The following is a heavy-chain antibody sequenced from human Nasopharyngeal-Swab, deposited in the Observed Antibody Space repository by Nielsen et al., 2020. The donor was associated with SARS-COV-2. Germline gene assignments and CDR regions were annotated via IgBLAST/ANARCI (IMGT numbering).Heavy chain of an antibody. J-gene: IGHJ3*01. CDR1: GFSFNNYG. CDR2: ISYEGSKT. Sequence: GESLKISCVASGFSFNNYGMHWVRQAPGKGLEWVAVISYEGSKTYYADFVKGRFSISRDYSKNTLYLQLDSLKAEDSAVYYCAKANQLFWFGQFRNDAFDLWGQGTIVTVVS. V-gene: IGHV3-30*18. CDR3: AKANQLFWFGQFRNDAFDL. D-gene: IGHD3-10*01.